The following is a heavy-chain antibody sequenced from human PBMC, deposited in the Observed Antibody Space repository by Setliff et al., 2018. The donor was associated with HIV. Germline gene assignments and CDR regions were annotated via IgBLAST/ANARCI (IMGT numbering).Heavy chain of an antibody. Sequence: PGGSLRLSCAASGFTFDDYTMHRVRQAPGKGLEWVSLISWDGGSTYYADSVKGRFTISRDNSKNSLYLQMNSLRTEDTALYYCAKDHFDSYGPSSYMDVWGKGTTVTVSS. V-gene: IGHV3-43*01. J-gene: IGHJ6*03. CDR2: ISWDGGST. D-gene: IGHD5-18*01. CDR1: GFTFDDYT. CDR3: AKDHFDSYGPSSYMDV.